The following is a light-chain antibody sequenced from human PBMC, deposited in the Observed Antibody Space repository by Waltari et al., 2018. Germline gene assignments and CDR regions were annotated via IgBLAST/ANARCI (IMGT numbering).Light chain of an antibody. Sequence: IVLTQSPATLSLSPGERATLSCRASQSVRSNLAWYQTKPGKAPRLLIYGASSRATGISDRFSGSRSVTDFTLTISSLGPEDFAVYYCQQYSNWPRTFGQGTKVEIK. V-gene: IGKV3-15*01. J-gene: IGKJ1*01. CDR1: QSVRSN. CDR2: GAS. CDR3: QQYSNWPRT.